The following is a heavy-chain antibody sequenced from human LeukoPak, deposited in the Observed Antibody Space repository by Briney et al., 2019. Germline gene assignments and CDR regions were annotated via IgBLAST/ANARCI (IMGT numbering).Heavy chain of an antibody. J-gene: IGHJ4*02. V-gene: IGHV1-46*01. CDR3: ATEVESTYNFDY. D-gene: IGHD1-26*01. Sequence: GASVKVSCKASGYTFTSYHVHWARQAPGQGLEWMAIIKHSGGSTIYAQKFRGRVTVTRDTSTSTVYMELSSLSSEDTAVYYCATEVESTYNFDYWGQGTLVAVSS. CDR2: IKHSGGST. CDR1: GYTFTSYH.